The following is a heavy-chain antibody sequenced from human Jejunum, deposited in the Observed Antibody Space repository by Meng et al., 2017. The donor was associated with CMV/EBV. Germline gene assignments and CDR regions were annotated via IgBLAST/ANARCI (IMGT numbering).Heavy chain of an antibody. CDR3: ARNRPRGVATGANWFDP. J-gene: IGHJ5*02. V-gene: IGHV1-18*01. Sequence: QVHLCQSGPEVKKPGASVKVSCKASGYTFTSYGISWVRQAPGQGLEWMGWISAYNGNTNYAQKLQGRVTMTTDTSTSTAYMELRSLRSDDTAVYYCARNRPRGVATGANWFDPWGQGTLVTVSS. CDR2: ISAYNGNT. CDR1: GYTFTSYG. D-gene: IGHD5-12*01.